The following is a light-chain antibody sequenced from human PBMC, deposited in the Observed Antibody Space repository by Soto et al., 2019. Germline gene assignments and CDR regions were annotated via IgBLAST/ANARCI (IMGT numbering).Light chain of an antibody. CDR1: SSDVGDNY. CDR3: SAYAGSNNFV. J-gene: IGLJ1*01. Sequence: QSVLTQPPFASGSPGQSVTISCTGTSSDVGDNYVSWYQQHLGKAPKLIIYEVSQRPSGVPDRFSGSKSGNTASLTVSGLQTEDESDYYCSAYAGSNNFVFGSGTKSPS. V-gene: IGLV2-8*01. CDR2: EVS.